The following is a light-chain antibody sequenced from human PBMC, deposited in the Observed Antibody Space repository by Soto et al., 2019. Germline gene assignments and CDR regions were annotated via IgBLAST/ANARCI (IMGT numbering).Light chain of an antibody. Sequence: ESVLTQSPGTLSLSPGERATLSCRASQSVRSSFLAWYQLKPGQAPRLLIYGASSRATDIPDRFSGSGSGTDFTLTISRLEPEDFAVYYCQQYGSSPWTFGQGTQVEI. V-gene: IGKV3-20*01. CDR2: GAS. CDR1: QSVRSSF. J-gene: IGKJ1*01. CDR3: QQYGSSPWT.